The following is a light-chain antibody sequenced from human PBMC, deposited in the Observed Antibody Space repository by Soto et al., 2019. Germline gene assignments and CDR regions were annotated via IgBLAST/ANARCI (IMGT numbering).Light chain of an antibody. CDR1: QSIAHY. CDR3: QQYEELPLT. V-gene: IGKV1-33*01. J-gene: IGKJ4*01. Sequence: DVQLTQSPSTLSASVGDRVAITCQASQSIAHYLNWFQFRPGKAPQLLISDASHLEPGVPSRFSGERSGSDFTLIINNLQPEDFATYYCQQYEELPLTFGGGTRV. CDR2: DAS.